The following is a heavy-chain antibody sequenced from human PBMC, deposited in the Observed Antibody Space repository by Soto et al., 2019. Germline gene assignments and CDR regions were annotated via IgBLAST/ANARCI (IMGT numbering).Heavy chain of an antibody. J-gene: IGHJ4*02. CDR2: IYYSGST. Sequence: SETLSLTCTVSGGSISSYYWSWIRQPPGKGLDWIGYIYYSGSTNYNPSLKSRVTISVDTSKNQFSLKLSSVTAADTAVYYCARVSLRITIFGVVPQGYFDYWGQGTLVTVSS. V-gene: IGHV4-59*01. D-gene: IGHD3-3*01. CDR3: ARVSLRITIFGVVPQGYFDY. CDR1: GGSISSYY.